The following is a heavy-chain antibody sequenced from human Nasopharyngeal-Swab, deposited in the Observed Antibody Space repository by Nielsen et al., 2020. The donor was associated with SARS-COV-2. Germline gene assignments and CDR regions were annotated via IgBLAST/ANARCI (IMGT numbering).Heavy chain of an antibody. D-gene: IGHD3-9*01. Sequence: GESLKISCAASGFTFSSYAMSWVRQAPGKGLEWVSAISGSGGSTYYADSVKGRFTISRDNSKNTLYLQMNSLRAEDTAVYYCAKAPAAYHDILIGYYYYGMDVWGQGTTVTVSS. CDR2: ISGSGGST. V-gene: IGHV3-23*01. J-gene: IGHJ6*02. CDR3: AKAPAAYHDILIGYYYYGMDV. CDR1: GFTFSSYA.